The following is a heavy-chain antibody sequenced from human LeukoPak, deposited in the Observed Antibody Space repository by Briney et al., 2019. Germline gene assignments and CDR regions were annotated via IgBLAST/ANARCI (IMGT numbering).Heavy chain of an antibody. CDR1: GSNFTNFW. J-gene: IGHJ2*01. Sequence: GEALKISCKASGSNFTNFWIGWVRPMPGRGVGWMGVLYPGDSETRYSPSFQGQITISADKSMTTTYLQWSSPRASDTAMYYCAKMGTNWFFDLWGRGTLVTVSS. D-gene: IGHD7-27*01. CDR3: AKMGTNWFFDL. CDR2: LYPGDSET. V-gene: IGHV5-51*01.